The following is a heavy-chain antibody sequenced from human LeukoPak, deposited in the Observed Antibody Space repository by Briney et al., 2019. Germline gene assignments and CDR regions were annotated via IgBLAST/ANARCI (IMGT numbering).Heavy chain of an antibody. CDR1: GGSISSGSYY. CDR2: IYTSGST. J-gene: IGHJ4*02. Sequence: PSETLSLTCTVSGGSISSGSYYWSWLRQPAGKGLEWIGRIYTSGSTNYNPSLKSRVTISVDTSKNQFSLKLSSVTAADTAVYYCAREDYYDSSGYYFDYWGQGTLVTVSS. CDR3: AREDYYDSSGYYFDY. V-gene: IGHV4-61*02. D-gene: IGHD3-22*01.